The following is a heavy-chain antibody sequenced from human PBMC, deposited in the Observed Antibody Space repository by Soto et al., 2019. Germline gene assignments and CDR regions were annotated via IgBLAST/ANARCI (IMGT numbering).Heavy chain of an antibody. CDR2: IYPGDSDT. D-gene: IGHD4-17*01. J-gene: IGHJ6*02. CDR3: ATSTTVTSITSGMDV. CDR1: GYSFTSYW. Sequence: GESLKISCKGSGYSFTSYWIGWMRQMPGKGLEWMGIIYPGDSDTRYSPSFQGQVTISADKSISTAYLQWSSLKASDTAMYYCATSTTVTSITSGMDVWGQGTTVTVSS. V-gene: IGHV5-51*01.